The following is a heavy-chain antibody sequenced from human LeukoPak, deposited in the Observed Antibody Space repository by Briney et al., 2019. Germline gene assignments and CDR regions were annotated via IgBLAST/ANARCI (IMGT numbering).Heavy chain of an antibody. J-gene: IGHJ3*02. Sequence: GASVKVSCKASGYTFTSYGISRVRQAPGQGLEWMGWISAYNGNTNYAQKLQGRVTMTTDTSTSTAYMELRSLRSDDTAVYYCARDWRHIVVVTAILGAFDIWGQGTMVTVSS. CDR2: ISAYNGNT. CDR3: ARDWRHIVVVTAILGAFDI. D-gene: IGHD2-21*02. V-gene: IGHV1-18*01. CDR1: GYTFTSYG.